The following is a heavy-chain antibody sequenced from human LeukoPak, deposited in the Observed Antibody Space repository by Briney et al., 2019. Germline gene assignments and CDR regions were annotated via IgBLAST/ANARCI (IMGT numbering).Heavy chain of an antibody. J-gene: IGHJ3*02. Sequence: ASETLSLTCTVSGGSISSYYWTWIRQPPGKGLEWIGYIYYSGSTNYNPSLKSRVTISVDTSKNQFSLKLSSVTAADTAVYYCATTTSYYDSTWHGAFDIWGQGTMVTVSS. V-gene: IGHV4-59*08. CDR3: ATTTSYYDSTWHGAFDI. D-gene: IGHD3-22*01. CDR2: IYYSGST. CDR1: GGSISSYY.